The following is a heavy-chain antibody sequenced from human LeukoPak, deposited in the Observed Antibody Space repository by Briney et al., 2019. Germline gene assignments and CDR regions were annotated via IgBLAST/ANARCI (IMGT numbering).Heavy chain of an antibody. Sequence: ASVKVSCKASGYTFTGYYMHWVRQAPRQGLEWMGWINPNSGGTNYAQKFQGRVTMTRDTSISTAYMELSRLRSDDTAVYYCARVDYGDSRYGMDVWGQGTTVTVSS. J-gene: IGHJ6*02. CDR3: ARVDYGDSRYGMDV. D-gene: IGHD4-17*01. CDR1: GYTFTGYY. CDR2: INPNSGGT. V-gene: IGHV1-2*02.